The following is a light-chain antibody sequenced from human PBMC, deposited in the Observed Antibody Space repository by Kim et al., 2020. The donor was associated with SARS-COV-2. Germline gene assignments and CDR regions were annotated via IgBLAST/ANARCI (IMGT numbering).Light chain of an antibody. Sequence: GQRVNTACSGSCPTIRSEAVNWYHQLPGTAPTLHICSQIQRPSGVPGRFYGSKSGTAASLAISGPQPVDEADYYCATWDDSLNAVVFGGGTQLTVL. CDR2: SQI. J-gene: IGLJ2*01. CDR1: CPTIRSEA. V-gene: IGLV1-44*01. CDR3: ATWDDSLNAVV.